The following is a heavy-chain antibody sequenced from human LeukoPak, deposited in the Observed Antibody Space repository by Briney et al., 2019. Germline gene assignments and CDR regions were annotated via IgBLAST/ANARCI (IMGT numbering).Heavy chain of an antibody. CDR2: ISSSDSTI. D-gene: IGHD7-27*01. Sequence: GGSLRLSCAASGFTFSSYEMNWVRQAPGKGLEWVSYISSSDSTIYYADSVKGRFTISRDNAKNSLYLQMNSLRAEDTAVYYCARDPPGVVDAFDIWGQGTMVTVSS. CDR1: GFTFSSYE. J-gene: IGHJ3*02. CDR3: ARDPPGVVDAFDI. V-gene: IGHV3-48*03.